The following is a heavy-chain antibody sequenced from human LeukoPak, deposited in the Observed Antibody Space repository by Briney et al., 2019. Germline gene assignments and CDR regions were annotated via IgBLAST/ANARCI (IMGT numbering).Heavy chain of an antibody. J-gene: IGHJ4*02. V-gene: IGHV3-30*02. CDR3: AKSRSIAAPYFDY. D-gene: IGHD6-6*01. Sequence: GGSLRLSCAASGFTFSSYGMHWVRQAPGKGLEWVAVIWYGGSNKYYADSVKGRFTISRDNSKNTLYLQMNSLRAEDTAVYYCAKSRSIAAPYFDYWDQGTLVTVSS. CDR2: IWYGGSNK. CDR1: GFTFSSYG.